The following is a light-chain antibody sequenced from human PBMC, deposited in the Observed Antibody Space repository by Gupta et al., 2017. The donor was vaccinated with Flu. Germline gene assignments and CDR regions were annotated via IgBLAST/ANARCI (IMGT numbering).Light chain of an antibody. CDR3: QQYGSSPAYT. CDR2: GTS. J-gene: IGKJ2*01. V-gene: IGKV3-20*01. Sequence: DIVLTQSPGSLSSSTGERAALSCSASQTVAASYLAWYQPQPGQAPRLLIYGTSSRAAGVPDRFSGSGSGTDFTLTISRLEPEDFAVYYCQQYGSSPAYTFGQGTKLEI. CDR1: QTVAASY.